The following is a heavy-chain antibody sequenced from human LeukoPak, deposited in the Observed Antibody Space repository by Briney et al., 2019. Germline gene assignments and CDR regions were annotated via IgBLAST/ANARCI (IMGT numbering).Heavy chain of an antibody. J-gene: IGHJ4*02. CDR2: INYSGST. V-gene: IGHV4-59*08. D-gene: IGHD3-10*01. Sequence: SETLSLTCTVSGGTISSYYWSWIRQPPGKGLEWIGYINYSGSTNYNPFLKSRVTMSVVTSKNQFSLKLSSVTAADTAVYYCARGGDYYASGSLGSYWGQGTLVTVSS. CDR3: ARGGDYYASGSLGSY. CDR1: GGTISSYY.